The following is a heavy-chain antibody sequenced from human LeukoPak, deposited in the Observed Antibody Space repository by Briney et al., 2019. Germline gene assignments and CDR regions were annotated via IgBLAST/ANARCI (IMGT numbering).Heavy chain of an antibody. CDR1: GFTFSSYA. V-gene: IGHV3-23*01. CDR2: ISGSGGST. Sequence: GGSLRLXCAASGFTFSSYAMSWVRQAPGKGLEWVSAISGSGGSTYYADSVKGRFTISRDNSKDTLYLQMNSLRAEDTAVYYCAKDPPMGQWVPTVWGQGTLVTVSS. CDR3: AKDPPMGQWVPTV. J-gene: IGHJ4*02. D-gene: IGHD1-26*01.